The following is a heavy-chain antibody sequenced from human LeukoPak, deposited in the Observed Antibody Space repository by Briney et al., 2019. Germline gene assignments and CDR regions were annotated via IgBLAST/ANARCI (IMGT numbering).Heavy chain of an antibody. V-gene: IGHV3-30*02. J-gene: IGHJ6*02. CDR1: GFTFSSYG. CDR3: AKELSPPNYYYYYGMDV. D-gene: IGHD3-16*02. Sequence: PGGSLRLSCAASGFTFSSYGMHGVRQAPGKGLEWVAFIRYDGSNKYYADSVKGRFTISRDNSKNTLYLQMNSLRAEDTAVYYCAKELSPPNYYYYYGMDVWGQGTTVTVSS. CDR2: IRYDGSNK.